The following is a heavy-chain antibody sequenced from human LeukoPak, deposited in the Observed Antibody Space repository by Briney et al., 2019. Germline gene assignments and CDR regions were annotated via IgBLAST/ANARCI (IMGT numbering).Heavy chain of an antibody. CDR3: ARDVRGWSGFDY. Sequence: SETLSLTCTVSGGSISSSSYYWGWIRQPPGKGLEWIGSIYTTGSTDYNPPLKSRVTMSVDTSKNQFSLNLSSVTAADTAVYYCARDVRGWSGFDYWGQGTLVTVSS. CDR2: IYTTGST. D-gene: IGHD3-3*01. CDR1: GGSISSSSYY. V-gene: IGHV4-39*07. J-gene: IGHJ4*02.